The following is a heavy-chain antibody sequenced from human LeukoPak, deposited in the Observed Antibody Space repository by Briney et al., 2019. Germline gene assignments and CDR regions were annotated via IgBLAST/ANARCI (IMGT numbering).Heavy chain of an antibody. Sequence: GGSLRLSCAASGFTFSNYEMNWVRQAPGRGLEWVALISYDGSDKHYADSVKGRFTVSRDNSKNTLYLQMNSLSRDDTAVYYCVGVGGYDSSGFSDYWGQGTLVTVSS. D-gene: IGHD3-22*01. V-gene: IGHV3-30*03. CDR2: ISYDGSDK. CDR3: VGVGGYDSSGFSDY. J-gene: IGHJ4*02. CDR1: GFTFSNYE.